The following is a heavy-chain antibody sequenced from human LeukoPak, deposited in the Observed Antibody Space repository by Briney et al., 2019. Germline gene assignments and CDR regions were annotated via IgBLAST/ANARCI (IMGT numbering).Heavy chain of an antibody. V-gene: IGHV3-9*01. CDR3: AKDWGLRDDAFGI. Sequence: GGSLTLSCAASGFTFDVYAMHWVRHAPGKGLEWVSGISWNSGSIGYADSVKGRFTISRDNAKNSLYLQMNSLRAEDTALYYCAKDWGLRDDAFGIWGQGTMVTVSS. D-gene: IGHD3-16*01. CDR2: ISWNSGSI. J-gene: IGHJ3*02. CDR1: GFTFDVYA.